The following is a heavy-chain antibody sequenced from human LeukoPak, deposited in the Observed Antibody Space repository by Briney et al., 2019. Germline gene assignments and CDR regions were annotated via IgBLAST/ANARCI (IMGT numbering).Heavy chain of an antibody. D-gene: IGHD3-16*01. J-gene: IGHJ3*02. CDR3: ARRAYQGAFDI. V-gene: IGHV1-69*13. CDR1: GGAFSSYA. CDR2: TIPMFGTA. Sequence: GASVKVSCKASGGAFSSYAISWVRQAPGQGLEWMGGTIPMFGTADYAQKFQGRVTITADESTSTAYMELSSLRSEDTAVYYCARRAYQGAFDIWGQGTMVTVSS.